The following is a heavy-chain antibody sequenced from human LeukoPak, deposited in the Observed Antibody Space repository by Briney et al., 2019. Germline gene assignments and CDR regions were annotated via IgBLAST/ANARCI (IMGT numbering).Heavy chain of an antibody. CDR2: ISYDGSNK. D-gene: IGHD3-3*01. CDR1: GFTFSSYA. J-gene: IGHJ5*02. CDR3: ARDRAVIYDFWSGPLFDP. V-gene: IGHV3-30-3*01. Sequence: GGSLRLSCAASGFTFSSYATHWVRQAPGKGLERVAVISYDGSNKYYADSVKGRFTISRDNSKNTLYLQMNSLRAEDTAVYYCARDRAVIYDFWSGPLFDPWGQGTLVTVSS.